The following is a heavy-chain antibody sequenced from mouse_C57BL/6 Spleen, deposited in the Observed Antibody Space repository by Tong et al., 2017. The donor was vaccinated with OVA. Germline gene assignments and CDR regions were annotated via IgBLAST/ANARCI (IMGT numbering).Heavy chain of an antibody. V-gene: IGHV5-4*01. CDR2: ISDGGSYT. Sequence: EVQLQESGGGLVKPGGSLKLSCAASGFTFSSYAMSWVRQTPEKRLEWVATISDGGSYTYYPDNVRGRFTISRDNAKNNLYLQMSHLKSEDTAMYYCARNWASLDYWGQGTTLTVSS. CDR1: GFTFSSYA. D-gene: IGHD4-1*01. CDR3: ARNWASLDY. J-gene: IGHJ2*01.